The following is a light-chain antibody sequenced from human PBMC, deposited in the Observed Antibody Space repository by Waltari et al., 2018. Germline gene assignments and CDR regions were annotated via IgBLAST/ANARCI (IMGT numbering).Light chain of an antibody. CDR2: DVN. CDR1: SSDVGGYTS. CDR3: SSFTRTNSWV. J-gene: IGLJ3*02. Sequence: HSALAQPAPVSGSPGQSITISCTGTSSDVGGYTSVSWYQQHPGKAPRLMIYDVNNRPSGVSNRFSGSKSGNTASLTISGLQAEDEADYYCSSFTRTNSWVFGGGTKLTVL. V-gene: IGLV2-14*03.